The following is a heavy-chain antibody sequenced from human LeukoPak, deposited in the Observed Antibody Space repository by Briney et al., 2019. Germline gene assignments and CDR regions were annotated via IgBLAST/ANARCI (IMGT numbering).Heavy chain of an antibody. J-gene: IGHJ5*02. Sequence: PSETLSLTCAVSGGSISSGDYYWSWIRQPPGKGLEWIGYIYYSGSTYYNPSLKSRVTISVDTSKNQFSLKLSSVTAADTAVYYCARGEYYDFWSGYSGLSWFDPWGQGTLVTVSS. CDR1: GGSISSGDYY. V-gene: IGHV4-30-4*01. CDR3: ARGEYYDFWSGYSGLSWFDP. CDR2: IYYSGST. D-gene: IGHD3-3*01.